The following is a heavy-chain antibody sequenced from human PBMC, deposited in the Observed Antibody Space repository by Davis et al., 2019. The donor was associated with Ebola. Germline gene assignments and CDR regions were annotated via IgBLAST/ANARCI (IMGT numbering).Heavy chain of an antibody. Sequence: ASVKVSCKAPGYTFTSYDINWVRQATGQGLEWMGWMNPNSGNTGYAQKFQGRVTITRNTSISTAYMELSSLRSEDTAVYYCARGPLRTIFGVVITDGMDVWGKGTTVTVSS. J-gene: IGHJ6*04. D-gene: IGHD3-3*01. CDR3: ARGPLRTIFGVVITDGMDV. CDR1: GYTFTSYD. V-gene: IGHV1-8*01. CDR2: MNPNSGNT.